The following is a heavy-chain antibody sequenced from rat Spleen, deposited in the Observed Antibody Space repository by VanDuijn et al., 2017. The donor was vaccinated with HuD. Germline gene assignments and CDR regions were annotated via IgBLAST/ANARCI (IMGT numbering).Heavy chain of an antibody. CDR1: GFNFNEYW. D-gene: IGHD4-5*01. V-gene: IGHV4-2*01. Sequence: EVKLVESGGGLVQPGRSLKLSCAASGFNFNEYWMGWVRQAPGKGREWMGEINKDSSIKKYGQSLKDKFTVSRDNAQNTLYLEMSKLGSEDTATYYCVREEFGVNYWGQGVMVTVSS. J-gene: IGHJ2*01. CDR2: INKDSSIK. CDR3: VREEFGVNY.